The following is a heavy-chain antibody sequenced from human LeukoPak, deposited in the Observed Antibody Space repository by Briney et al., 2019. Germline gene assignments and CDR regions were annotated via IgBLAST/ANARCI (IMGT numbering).Heavy chain of an antibody. CDR3: AKDSEKDIQYYYYMDV. CDR2: IRYDGSNK. Sequence: PGGSLRLSCAASGFTFSSYGMHWVRQAPGKGLEWVAFIRYDGSNKYYADSVKGRFTISRDNSKNTLYLQMNSLRAEDTAVYYCAKDSEKDIQYYYYMDVWGKGTTVTVSS. D-gene: IGHD2-15*01. CDR1: GFTFSSYG. J-gene: IGHJ6*03. V-gene: IGHV3-30*02.